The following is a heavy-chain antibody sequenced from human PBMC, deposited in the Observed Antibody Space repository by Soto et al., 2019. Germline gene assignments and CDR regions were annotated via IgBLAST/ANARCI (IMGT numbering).Heavy chain of an antibody. CDR3: ASPQLGLSGGSQFEL. V-gene: IGHV4-39*01. J-gene: IGHJ4*02. CDR2: VHYRGST. D-gene: IGHD6-19*01. Sequence: SETLSLTCTVSGGSFSTTNYYWGWIRQPPGKGLEWIGNVHYRGSTYYNPSLKSRVTVSVDTSRNQFSLKLTYVTAADTAIYYCASPQLGLSGGSQFELWGRGTLVTVSS. CDR1: GGSFSTTNYY.